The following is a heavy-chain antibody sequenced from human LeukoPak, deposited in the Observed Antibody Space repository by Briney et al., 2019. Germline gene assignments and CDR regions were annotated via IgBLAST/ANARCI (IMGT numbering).Heavy chain of an antibody. V-gene: IGHV1-2*02. CDR1: GSTFTDYH. Sequence: ASVKVSCKASGSTFTDYHVHWVRQAPGQGLEWMGWINPDGGGTKYQGRVTMTRDTSISTVYMELSSLTSDDTAVFYCARGPSPGYASGWNTYFDPWGQGTLVTVSS. CDR2: INPDGGGT. CDR3: ARGPSPGYASGWNTYFDP. D-gene: IGHD6-19*01. J-gene: IGHJ5*02.